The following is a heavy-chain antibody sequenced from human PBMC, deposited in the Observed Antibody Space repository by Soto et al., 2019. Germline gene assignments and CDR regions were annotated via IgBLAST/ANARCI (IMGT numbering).Heavy chain of an antibody. Sequence: QVQLQQWGAGLLKPSETLSLTCAVYGGSFSGYYWTWIRQPPGTGLEWIGEINHSGSTNYTPSLKXXVNISVETATSQFALKLTSVTAAATAVYYCARDKITGLFDYWGQGTLVTVSS. D-gene: IGHD2-8*02. CDR1: GGSFSGYY. J-gene: IGHJ4*02. CDR2: INHSGST. V-gene: IGHV4-34*01. CDR3: ARDKITGLFDY.